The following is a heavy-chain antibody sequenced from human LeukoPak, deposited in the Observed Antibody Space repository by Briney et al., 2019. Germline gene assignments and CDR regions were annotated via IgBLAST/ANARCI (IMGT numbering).Heavy chain of an antibody. CDR3: ARAVSGTLGGAFDI. V-gene: IGHV1-2*02. CDR1: GYTFIDYF. CDR2: INPNSGVT. J-gene: IGHJ3*02. D-gene: IGHD1-14*01. Sequence: ASVKVSCKASGYTFIDYFIHWMRQTPGQGLEWLGWINPNSGVTRYAQKFQGRVTLTRDTAAYMEWSSLKYDDTAVYYCARAVSGTLGGAFDIWGQGTAVTVSS.